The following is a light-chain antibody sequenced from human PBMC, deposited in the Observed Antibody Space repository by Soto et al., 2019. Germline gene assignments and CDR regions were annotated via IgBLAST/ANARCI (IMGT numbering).Light chain of an antibody. CDR3: QQRSNWPPS. CDR2: DAS. Sequence: EIVMTQSPATLSLSPGERATLSCRASQSVSSYLAWYQQKPGQAPRLLIYDASNRATGLPARFSGSGSGTDFTLTISSLEPEDLAAYYCQQRSNWPPSFGQGTKLEIK. J-gene: IGKJ2*01. V-gene: IGKV3-11*01. CDR1: QSVSSY.